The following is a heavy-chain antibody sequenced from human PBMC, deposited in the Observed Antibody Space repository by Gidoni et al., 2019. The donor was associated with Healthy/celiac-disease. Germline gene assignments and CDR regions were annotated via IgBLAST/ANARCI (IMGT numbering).Heavy chain of an antibody. V-gene: IGHV3-23*01. D-gene: IGHD3-3*01. CDR3: AKGDFLEWLLSDYYYYGMDV. CDR1: GFPFSSYA. Sequence: EVQLLESGGGLVQPGGSLRLSCAASGFPFSSYAMSWVRQAPGKGLAWVSAISGSGGSTYYADSVKGRFTISRDNSKNTLYLQMNSLRAEDTAVYYCAKGDFLEWLLSDYYYYGMDVWGQGTTVTVSS. J-gene: IGHJ6*02. CDR2: ISGSGGST.